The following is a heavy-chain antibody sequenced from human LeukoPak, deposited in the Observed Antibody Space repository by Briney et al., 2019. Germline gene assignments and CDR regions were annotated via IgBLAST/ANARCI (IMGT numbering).Heavy chain of an antibody. V-gene: IGHV3-53*01. CDR1: GFTFSSNY. J-gene: IGHJ5*02. CDR2: IYSGGST. Sequence: GGSLRLSCAASGFTFSSNYMSWVRQAPGKGLGWGSVIYSGGSTYYADSVKGRFTISRDNSKNTLYLQMNSLRAEDTAVYYCARDRREARGNWFDPWGQGTLVTVSS. CDR3: ARDRREARGNWFDP.